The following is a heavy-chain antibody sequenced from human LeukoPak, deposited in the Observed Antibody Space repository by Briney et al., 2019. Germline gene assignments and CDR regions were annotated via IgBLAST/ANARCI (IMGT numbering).Heavy chain of an antibody. CDR2: IYNSAIT. D-gene: IGHD1-7*01. CDR1: GGSIKTYH. CDR3: ARLAGTTSGDY. V-gene: IGHV4-59*01. J-gene: IGHJ4*02. Sequence: SETLSLTCTVSGGSIKTYHWNWIRQPPGKGLEWIGYIYNSAITNYNPSLKSRVSISIDTSKNQFSLKLNSVTAAGTAVYYCARLAGTTSGDYWGQGILVTVSA.